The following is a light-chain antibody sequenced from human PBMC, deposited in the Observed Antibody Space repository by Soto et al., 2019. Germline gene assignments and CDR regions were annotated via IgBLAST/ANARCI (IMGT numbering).Light chain of an antibody. CDR3: SSYTSSSTPVDV. Sequence: QSVLTQPASVSGSPGQSITISCTGTSSDVGGYNYVSWYQQHPGKAPKLMIYDVSNRPSGVSNRFSGSKSGNTASLTISGLQAEDEADYYCSSYTSSSTPVDVFGTGTKLTVL. V-gene: IGLV2-14*01. CDR1: SSDVGGYNY. CDR2: DVS. J-gene: IGLJ1*01.